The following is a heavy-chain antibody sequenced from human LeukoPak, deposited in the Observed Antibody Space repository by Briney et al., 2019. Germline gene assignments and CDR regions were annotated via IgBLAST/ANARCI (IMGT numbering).Heavy chain of an antibody. CDR3: ARVSRGPHPYYYDSSGYMDY. CDR2: IYSGGSA. D-gene: IGHD3-22*01. J-gene: IGHJ4*02. Sequence: GGSLRLSCAASGFTVSSNYMSWVREAPGKGLEWVSVIYSGGSAYYADSVKGRFTISRDNSKNTLYPQMNSLRAEDTAVYYCARVSRGPHPYYYDSSGYMDYWGQGTLVTLSS. V-gene: IGHV3-53*01. CDR1: GFTVSSNY.